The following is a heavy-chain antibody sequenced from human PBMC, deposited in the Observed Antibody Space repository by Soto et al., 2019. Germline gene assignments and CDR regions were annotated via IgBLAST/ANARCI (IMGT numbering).Heavy chain of an antibody. CDR1: GFIFSSYG. V-gene: IGHV3-30*18. Sequence: GGSLRLSCATSGFIFSSYGMHWVRQTPGKGLQWVAVISYDGSKKYYADSVKGRFAISRDNSKNKLYLEMNSLRPDDTAVYYCAKEGPVLRFFDYLEAFNWFDPWGQGTLVTVSS. D-gene: IGHD3-9*01. CDR3: AKEGPVLRFFDYLEAFNWFDP. CDR2: ISYDGSKK. J-gene: IGHJ5*02.